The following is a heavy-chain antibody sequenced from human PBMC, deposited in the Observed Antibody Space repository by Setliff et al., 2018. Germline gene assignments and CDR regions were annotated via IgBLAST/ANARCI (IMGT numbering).Heavy chain of an antibody. CDR3: ARRRYYDSSGYHYYYGMDV. D-gene: IGHD3-22*01. V-gene: IGHV5-51*01. Sequence: GESLKISCQASGYRFTSNWIGWVRQTPGKGLEWMGIIYPGDSDTRYSPSFQGQVTISADKSISTAYLQWSSLKASDTAMYYCARRRYYDSSGYHYYYGMDVWGQGTTVTVSS. CDR2: IYPGDSDT. CDR1: GYRFTSNW. J-gene: IGHJ6*02.